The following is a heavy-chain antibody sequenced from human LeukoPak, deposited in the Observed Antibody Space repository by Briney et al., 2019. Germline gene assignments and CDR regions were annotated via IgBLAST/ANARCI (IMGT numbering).Heavy chain of an antibody. V-gene: IGHV5-51*01. CDR2: IYAGDSDT. J-gene: IGHJ4*02. CDR1: GYSFSSYW. Sequence: GESLKISCKASGYSFSSYWIGWVRQMPGKGLEWMGIIYAGDSDTRYSPSFQGQVAISVDKSISTAYLQWSSLKASDTAMYYRARRRSNEMDYWGQGTLVTVSS. D-gene: IGHD4-11*01. CDR3: ARRRSNEMDY.